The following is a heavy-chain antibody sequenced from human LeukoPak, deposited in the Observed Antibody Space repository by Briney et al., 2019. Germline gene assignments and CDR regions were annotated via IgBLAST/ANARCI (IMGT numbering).Heavy chain of an antibody. V-gene: IGHV3-21*01. CDR2: ISSSSSYI. Sequence: GGSLRLSCAASGFTFSSYSMNWVRQAPGKGLEWVSSISSSSSYIYYADSVKGRLTISRDNAKNSLYLQMNSLRAEDTAVYYCARDKDGLADYWGQGTLVTVSS. CDR1: GFTFSSYS. J-gene: IGHJ4*02. D-gene: IGHD6-19*01. CDR3: ARDKDGLADY.